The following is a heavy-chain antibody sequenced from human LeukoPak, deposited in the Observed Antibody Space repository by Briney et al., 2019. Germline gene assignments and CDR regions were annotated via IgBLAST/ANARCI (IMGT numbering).Heavy chain of an antibody. CDR2: ITGGGDT. V-gene: IGHV3-23*01. CDR3: AKANWVSNADAVW. J-gene: IGHJ4*02. Sequence: SEIAVNGSAVGLVRRPTTKRMEWVSSITGGGDTFYADSVKGRCTLSRDDSRNTVYLQLNNLSVDDTAVYYCAKANWVSNADAVWWGQGTLVTVSS. D-gene: IGHD2-2*01. CDR1: EIAVNGSA.